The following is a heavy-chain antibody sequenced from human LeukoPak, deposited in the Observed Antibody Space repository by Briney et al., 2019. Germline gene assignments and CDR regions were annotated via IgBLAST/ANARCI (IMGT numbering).Heavy chain of an antibody. CDR3: AKDLGYSYGWVDY. J-gene: IGHJ4*02. Sequence: GGSLRLSCTASGFSFHTDAMSWVGQAPGKGGEGGSTISGNRAQTFSARSVKGRFTISRDNSSTTLYLQMNNLRAEDTALYYCAKDLGYSYGWVDYWGQGILVTVSS. CDR2: ISGNRAQT. D-gene: IGHD5-18*01. CDR1: GFSFHTDA. V-gene: IGHV3-23*01.